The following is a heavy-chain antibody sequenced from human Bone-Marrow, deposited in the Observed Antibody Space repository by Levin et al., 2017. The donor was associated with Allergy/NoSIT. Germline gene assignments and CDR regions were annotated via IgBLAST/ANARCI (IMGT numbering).Heavy chain of an antibody. Sequence: PSETLSLTCTVSGGSISSGGYHWSSIRQHAGKGLEWIGYIYYSGSTYYNPSLKSRAMISLDTSKNQFSLKVTSATAADAAVYYCAREDGSTFDSWGQGTLVTVSS. CDR2: IYYSGST. D-gene: IGHD5-24*01. CDR3: AREDGSTFDS. J-gene: IGHJ4*02. CDR1: GGSISSGGYH. V-gene: IGHV4-31*03.